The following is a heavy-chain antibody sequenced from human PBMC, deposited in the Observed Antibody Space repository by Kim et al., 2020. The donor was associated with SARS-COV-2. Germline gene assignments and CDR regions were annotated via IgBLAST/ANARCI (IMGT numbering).Heavy chain of an antibody. CDR1: GGTFSSYA. CDR2: IIPIFGTA. Sequence: SVKVSCKASGGTFSSYAISWVRQAPGQGLEWMGGIIPIFGTANYAQKFQGRVTITADESTSTAYMELSSLRSEDTAVYYCARDQGGNSGGAFDIWGQGTMVTVSS. CDR3: ARDQGGNSGGAFDI. D-gene: IGHD2-21*02. J-gene: IGHJ3*02. V-gene: IGHV1-69*13.